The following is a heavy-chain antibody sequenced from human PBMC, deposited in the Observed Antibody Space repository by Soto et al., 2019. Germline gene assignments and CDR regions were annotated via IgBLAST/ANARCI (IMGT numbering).Heavy chain of an antibody. V-gene: IGHV3-9*01. CDR1: GFIFNDYA. D-gene: IGHD6-6*01. J-gene: IGHJ1*01. Sequence: EVELVESGGGLVQPGRSLRLSCAASGFIFNDYAMHWVRQVPGKGLEWVSGISWNSGYIGYADSVKGRFTISRDNPKNSLSLQMNSLRSEDTALYYCAKVSSSSGYFQHWGQGTLVNVSS. CDR3: AKVSSSSGYFQH. CDR2: ISWNSGYI.